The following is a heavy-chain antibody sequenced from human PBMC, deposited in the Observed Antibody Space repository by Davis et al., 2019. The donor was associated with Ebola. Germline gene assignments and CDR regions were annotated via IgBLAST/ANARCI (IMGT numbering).Heavy chain of an antibody. J-gene: IGHJ4*02. CDR3: ARFQGDILTGYYTD. D-gene: IGHD3-9*01. V-gene: IGHV1-69*05. CDR1: GGTFSSYA. Sequence: SVNVSSKASGGTFSSYAISWVRQAPGQGLEWMGGIIPIFGTANYAQKFQGWVTMTRDTSISTAYMELSRLRSDDTAVYYCARFQGDILTGYYTDWGQGTLVTVSS. CDR2: IIPIFGTA.